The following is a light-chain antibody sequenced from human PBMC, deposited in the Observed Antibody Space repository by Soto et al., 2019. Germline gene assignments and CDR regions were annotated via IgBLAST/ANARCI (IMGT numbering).Light chain of an antibody. CDR2: LEDSGSY. V-gene: IGLV4-60*03. Sequence: QSVLTQSSSASASLGSSVKLTCTLTSAYSDYSIAWHQQQPGKAPRYLMRLEDSGSYTKGSGDPDRFSGSSSGADRHLTIANLQSEDDADYYCETWGRNTRVYGGGTKLTVL. CDR1: SAYSDYS. J-gene: IGLJ3*02. CDR3: ETWGRNTRV.